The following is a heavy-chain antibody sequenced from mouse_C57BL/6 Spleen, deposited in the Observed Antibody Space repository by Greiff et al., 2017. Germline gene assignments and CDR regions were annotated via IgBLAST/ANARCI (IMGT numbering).Heavy chain of an antibody. CDR2: INPNNGGT. CDR1: GYTFTDYY. V-gene: IGHV1-26*01. CDR3: ARGGPFFDY. Sequence: EVKLQQSGPELVKPGASVKISCKASGYTFTDYYMNWVKQSHGKSLEWIGDINPNNGGTSYNQKFKGKATLTVDKSSSTAYMELRSLTSEDSAVYYCARGGPFFDYWGQGTTLTVSS. J-gene: IGHJ2*01.